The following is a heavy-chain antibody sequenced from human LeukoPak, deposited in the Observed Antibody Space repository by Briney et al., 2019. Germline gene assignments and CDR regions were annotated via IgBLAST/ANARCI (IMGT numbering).Heavy chain of an antibody. D-gene: IGHD3-9*01. CDR2: INHSGST. V-gene: IGHV4-34*01. CDR3: ARVGYFDWLGFDY. Sequence: KAGGSLRLSCAASGFTFSNYDMHWVRQPPGKGLEWIGEINHSGSTNYNPSLKSRVTISVGTSKNQFSLKLSSVTAADTAVYYCARVGYFDWLGFDYWGQGTLVTVSS. CDR1: GFTFSNYD. J-gene: IGHJ4*02.